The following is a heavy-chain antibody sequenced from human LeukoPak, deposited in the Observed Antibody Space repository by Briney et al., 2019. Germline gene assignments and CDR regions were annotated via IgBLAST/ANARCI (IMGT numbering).Heavy chain of an antibody. CDR3: ARDRAGTNAGRLGY. V-gene: IGHV4-39*07. Sequence: SETLSLTCTVSGGSISSSSYYWGWIRQPPGKGLEWIGSIYYSGSTYYNPSLKSRVTISVDTSKNQFSLKLSSVTAADTAVYYCARDRAGTNAGRLGYWGQGTLVTVSS. D-gene: IGHD6-19*01. J-gene: IGHJ4*02. CDR2: IYYSGST. CDR1: GGSISSSSYY.